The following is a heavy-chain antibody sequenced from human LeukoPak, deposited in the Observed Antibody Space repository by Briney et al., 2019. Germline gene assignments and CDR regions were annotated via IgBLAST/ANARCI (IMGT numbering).Heavy chain of an antibody. Sequence: GGSLRLSCAASGFTFSNYGMHWVRQAPGKGLEWVALLWYDGSNKNYADSVKGRFTIARDNSKDTVYLQMTSLRAEDTALYYCAGDPSGSWSDVGTFDSWGQGTLVSVSS. CDR1: GFTFSNYG. V-gene: IGHV3-33*01. J-gene: IGHJ4*02. CDR3: AGDPSGSWSDVGTFDS. D-gene: IGHD3-10*01. CDR2: LWYDGSNK.